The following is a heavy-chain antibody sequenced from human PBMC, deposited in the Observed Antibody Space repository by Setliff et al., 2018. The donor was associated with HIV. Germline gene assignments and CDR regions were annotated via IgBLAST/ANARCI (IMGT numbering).Heavy chain of an antibody. CDR3: ARERPVIEQQLVPNWFDP. V-gene: IGHV4-39*07. CDR1: GGSISSSSYY. Sequence: LSLPCTVSGGSISSSSYYWGWIRQPPGKGLEWIGSIYYSWSTYYNPSLKSRVTISVDTSKNQFSLKLSSVTAADTAVYYCARERPVIEQQLVPNWFDPWGQGTRVTVSS. D-gene: IGHD6-13*01. J-gene: IGHJ5*02. CDR2: IYYSWST.